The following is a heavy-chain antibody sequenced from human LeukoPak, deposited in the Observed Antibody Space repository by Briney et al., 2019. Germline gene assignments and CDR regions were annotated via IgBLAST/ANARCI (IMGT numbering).Heavy chain of an antibody. J-gene: IGHJ5*02. V-gene: IGHV4-39*01. CDR2: IYYSGST. CDR1: GGSISSSNYY. CDR3: ARNESVVVVAPATLRYNYFDP. Sequence: PSKTLSLTCIVSGGSISSSNYYWGWIRQPPGKGLEWIGSIYYSGSTHYNPSLKSRVTISVDTSKNQFSLKLSSVTAADTAVYYCARNESVVVVAPATLRYNYFDPWGQGTLVTVSS. D-gene: IGHD2-15*01.